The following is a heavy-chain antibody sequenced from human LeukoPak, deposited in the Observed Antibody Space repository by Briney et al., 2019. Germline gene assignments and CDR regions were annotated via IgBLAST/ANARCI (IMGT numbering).Heavy chain of an antibody. D-gene: IGHD5-18*01. Sequence: PSETLSLTCAVPSGSFSGYYWSWIRQPPGKGLEWIGEIRQSGGTNYNSSLKSRITISIDTSKNQFSLKLTSVTAADTAVYYCARAGVGTEDYYYYYYMDVWGKGTTVTVSS. CDR1: SGSFSGYY. J-gene: IGHJ6*03. V-gene: IGHV4-34*01. CDR2: IRQSGGT. CDR3: ARAGVGTEDYYYYYYMDV.